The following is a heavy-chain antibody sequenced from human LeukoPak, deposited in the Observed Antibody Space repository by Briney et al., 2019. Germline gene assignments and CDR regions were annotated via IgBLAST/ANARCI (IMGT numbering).Heavy chain of an antibody. J-gene: IGHJ5*02. Sequence: SETLSLTCAVSGGSISSGGYSWSWIRQPPGKGLEWIGYIYHSGSTYYNPSLKSRVTISVDRSKNRFSLKLSSVTAADTAVYYCARGMYDFWSGSKATWFDPWGQGTLVTVSS. CDR1: GGSISSGGYS. CDR2: IYHSGST. CDR3: ARGMYDFWSGSKATWFDP. V-gene: IGHV4-30-2*01. D-gene: IGHD3-3*01.